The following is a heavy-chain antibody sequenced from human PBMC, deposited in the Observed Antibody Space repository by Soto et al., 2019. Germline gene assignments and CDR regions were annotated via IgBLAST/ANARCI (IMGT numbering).Heavy chain of an antibody. J-gene: IGHJ3*02. CDR2: IWYDGSNK. V-gene: IGHV3-33*01. CDR1: GFTFSSYG. Sequence: GGSLRLSCAASGFTFSSYGMHWVRQAPGKGLEWVAVIWYDGSNKYYADSVKGRFTISRDNSKNTLYLQMNSLRAEDTAVYYCARDLLAVAGSKMGAFDIWGQGTMVTVSS. CDR3: ARDLLAVAGSKMGAFDI. D-gene: IGHD6-19*01.